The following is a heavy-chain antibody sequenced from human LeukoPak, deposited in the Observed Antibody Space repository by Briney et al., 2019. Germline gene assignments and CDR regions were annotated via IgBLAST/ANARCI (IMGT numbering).Heavy chain of an antibody. CDR1: GFTFDDYA. J-gene: IGHJ3*02. CDR3: AKDSSSWYSTAAFDI. D-gene: IGHD6-13*01. Sequence: GGSLRLSCAASGFTFDDYAMHWVRQAPGKGLEWVSLISGDGGSTYYADSVKGRFTISRDNSKNSLYLQMNSLRTEDTALYYCAKDSSSWYSTAAFDIWGQGTMVTVSS. CDR2: ISGDGGST. V-gene: IGHV3-43*02.